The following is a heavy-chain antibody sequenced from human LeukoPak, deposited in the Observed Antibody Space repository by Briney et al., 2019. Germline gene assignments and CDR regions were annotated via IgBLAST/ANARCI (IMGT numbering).Heavy chain of an antibody. D-gene: IGHD6-19*01. CDR1: GFAFSDYG. J-gene: IGHJ5*02. V-gene: IGHV3-30*03. CDR3: ARGGGSGWYWFDP. Sequence: PGGSLRLSCVASGFAFSDYGMDWVRQAPGKGLEWVAVISPDGSRTYYADSVKGRFTISRDNSKNTVYLQMNSLRAEDTAVYYCARGGGSGWYWFDPWGQGTLVTVSS. CDR2: ISPDGSRT.